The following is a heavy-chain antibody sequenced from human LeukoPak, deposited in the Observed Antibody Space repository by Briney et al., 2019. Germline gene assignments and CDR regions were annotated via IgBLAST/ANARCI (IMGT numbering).Heavy chain of an antibody. CDR2: IYYSGST. CDR3: ARGRRVPAATYWYFDL. D-gene: IGHD2-2*01. V-gene: IGHV4-59*01. J-gene: IGHJ2*01. Sequence: SETLSLTCTVSGGSISSYYWSWIRQPPGKGLEWIGYIYYSGSTNYNPSLKSRVTISVDTSKNQFSLKLSSVTAADTAVYYCARGRRVPAATYWYFDLWGHGTLVTVSS. CDR1: GGSISSYY.